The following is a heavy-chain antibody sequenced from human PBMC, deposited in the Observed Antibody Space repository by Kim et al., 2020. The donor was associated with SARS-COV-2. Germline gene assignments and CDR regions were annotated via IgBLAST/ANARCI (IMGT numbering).Heavy chain of an antibody. CDR3: ARELQVGKYLDY. J-gene: IGHJ4*02. CDR2: IGQDGAFQ. D-gene: IGHD1-26*01. Sequence: GGSLRLSCVASGFMFNGYGMHWVRQAPGKGLEWVADIGQDGAFQDYADSVRGRFTISRDNSQNALYLEVNNLGGEDTAVYYCARELQVGKYLDYWGQGTLVTVSS. V-gene: IGHV3-33*08. CDR1: GFMFNGYG.